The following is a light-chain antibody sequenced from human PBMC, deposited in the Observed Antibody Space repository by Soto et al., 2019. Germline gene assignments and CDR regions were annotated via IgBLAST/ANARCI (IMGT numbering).Light chain of an antibody. V-gene: IGKV1-5*01. J-gene: IGKJ2*01. CDR1: QSISSW. Sequence: DIQMTQSPSTLSASVGDRVTITCRASQSISSWLAWYQQKPGKAPKLLIYDASSLESGVPSRFSGNGSGTEFTLTISSLQPDDFATYYCQQYNSYSLVTFGQGT. CDR3: QQYNSYSLVT. CDR2: DAS.